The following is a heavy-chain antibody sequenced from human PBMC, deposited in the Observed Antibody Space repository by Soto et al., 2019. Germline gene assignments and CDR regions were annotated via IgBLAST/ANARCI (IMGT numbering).Heavy chain of an antibody. D-gene: IGHD5-18*01. CDR2: ISYSGST. J-gene: IGHJ6*02. CDR3: ARGHRAMEYYYYYGMDV. Sequence: SETLSLTCSVSGGSIISSYWSWIRQPPGKGLEWIGYISYSGSTTYNPSLKSRITLSVDTSKNQFSLRVSSVTAADTAVYYCARGHRAMEYYYYYGMDVWGQGTTVTVSS. CDR1: GGSIISSY. V-gene: IGHV4-59*01.